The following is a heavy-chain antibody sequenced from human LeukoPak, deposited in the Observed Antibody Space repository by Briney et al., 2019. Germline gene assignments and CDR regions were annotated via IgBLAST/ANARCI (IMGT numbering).Heavy chain of an antibody. J-gene: IGHJ4*02. CDR3: ARGHIVVVVAAPDY. Sequence: GGSLRLSCAASGFTFSSYSTNWVRQAPGKGLEWVSSISSSSSYIYYADSVKGRFTISRDNAKNSLYLQMNSLRAEDTAVYYCARGHIVVVVAAPDYWGQGTLVTVSS. D-gene: IGHD2-15*01. CDR2: ISSSSSYI. CDR1: GFTFSSYS. V-gene: IGHV3-21*01.